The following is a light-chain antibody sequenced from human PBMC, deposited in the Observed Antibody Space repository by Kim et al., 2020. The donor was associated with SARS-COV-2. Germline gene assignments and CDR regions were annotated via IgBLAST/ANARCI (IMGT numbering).Light chain of an antibody. V-gene: IGKV3-15*01. J-gene: IGKJ1*01. CDR1: QSVRSN. CDR3: QQYDDWPPWT. Sequence: SPGERATLSCSASQSVRSNVAWYQQKPGQAPRLLIYGTSTRATGIPARFSGSGSGTEFTLTISSLQSEDLAVYHCQQYDDWPPWTFDQGTKVDIK. CDR2: GTS.